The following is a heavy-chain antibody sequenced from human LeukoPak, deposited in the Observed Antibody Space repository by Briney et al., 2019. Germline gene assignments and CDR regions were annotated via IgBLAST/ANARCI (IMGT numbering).Heavy chain of an antibody. V-gene: IGHV1-46*01. CDR1: GYTFTGYW. D-gene: IGHD2-15*01. CDR3: ARVRGEVAATAFDY. Sequence: ASVKLSCKAFGYTFTGYWMHWVRQAPGQGPEWMGVISPSGGSTIYAQKFKGRVTLTRDMSTSTVYMELSSLRSEDTAVYYCARVRGEVAATAFDYWGQGTLVTVSS. CDR2: ISPSGGST. J-gene: IGHJ4*02.